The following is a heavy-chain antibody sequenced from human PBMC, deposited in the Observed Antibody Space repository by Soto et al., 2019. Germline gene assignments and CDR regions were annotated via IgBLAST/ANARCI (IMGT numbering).Heavy chain of an antibody. CDR1: GFTYTTYT. Sequence: QVQLVESGGGVVQPGRSLRLSCAASGFTYTTYTMHWVRQAPGTGLEWVAGISYDGNNKFYADSVKGRFAISRDSTKKTMYLQMTSLRPDVTAMYSCARDGVYSTEDTLNYGTDFDDWGQGALVTVSS. J-gene: IGHJ4*02. V-gene: IGHV3-30*09. D-gene: IGHD1-7*01. CDR2: ISYDGNNK. CDR3: ARDGVYSTEDTLNYGTDFDD.